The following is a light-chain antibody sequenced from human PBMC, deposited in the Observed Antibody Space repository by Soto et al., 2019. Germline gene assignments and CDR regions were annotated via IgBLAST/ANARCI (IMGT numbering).Light chain of an antibody. CDR1: SSDVGGYNY. Sequence: QSVLTQPASVSGSPGQSITISCTGTSSDVGGYNYVSWYQHHPGKAPKLMIYDVINRPSGVSNRFSGSKSGNTASLTISGLQAEDEADYYCNSYRSSSHPSYVFGTGTKLTVL. CDR2: DVI. CDR3: NSYRSSSHPSYV. J-gene: IGLJ1*01. V-gene: IGLV2-14*01.